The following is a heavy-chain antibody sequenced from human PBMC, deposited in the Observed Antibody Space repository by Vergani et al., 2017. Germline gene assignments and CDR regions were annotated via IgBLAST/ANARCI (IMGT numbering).Heavy chain of an antibody. V-gene: IGHV3-30*18. CDR3: AKDGSRGVPWGCTNGVCFLYYYMDV. CDR2: ISYDGSNK. CDR1: GFTFSSYG. D-gene: IGHD2-8*01. J-gene: IGHJ6*03. Sequence: QVQLVESGGGVVQPGRSLRLSCAASGFTFSSYGMHWVRQAPGKGLEWVAVISYDGSNKYYADSVKGRFTISRDNSKNTLYLQMNSLRAEDTAVYYCAKDGSRGVPWGCTNGVCFLYYYMDVWGEGTTVTVSS.